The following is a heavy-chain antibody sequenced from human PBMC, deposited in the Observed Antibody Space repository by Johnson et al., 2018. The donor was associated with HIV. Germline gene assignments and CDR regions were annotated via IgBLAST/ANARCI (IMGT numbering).Heavy chain of an antibody. Sequence: VQLVESGGGLVQPGGSLRLSCAASGFTVSSNYMSWVRQAPGKGLEWVSVIYSGGSTYYADSVKGRFTISRDNSKNTLYLQMNSLRAEDTAVYYCARVPLDDWHSDAFDMWGQGTVVSVSS. CDR2: IYSGGST. CDR3: ARVPLDDWHSDAFDM. J-gene: IGHJ3*02. V-gene: IGHV3-53*01. CDR1: GFTVSSNY. D-gene: IGHD1-1*01.